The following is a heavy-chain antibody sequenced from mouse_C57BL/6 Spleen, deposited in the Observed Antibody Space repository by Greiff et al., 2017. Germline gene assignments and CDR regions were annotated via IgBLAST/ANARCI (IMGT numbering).Heavy chain of an antibody. CDR3: ARAGGVREGFDY. Sequence: ESGPGLVKPSQSLSLTCSVTGYSITSGYYWNWIRQFPGNKLEWMGYISYDGSNNYNPSLKNRIYITRDTSKNQFFLKLNSVTTEDTATYFCARAGGVREGFDYWGQGTTLTVSS. D-gene: IGHD2-14*01. CDR2: ISYDGSN. V-gene: IGHV3-6*01. CDR1: GYSITSGYY. J-gene: IGHJ2*01.